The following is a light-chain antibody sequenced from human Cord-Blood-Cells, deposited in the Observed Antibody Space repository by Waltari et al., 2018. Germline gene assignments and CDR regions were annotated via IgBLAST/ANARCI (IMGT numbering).Light chain of an antibody. CDR2: AAS. J-gene: IGKJ2*01. CDR1: QSISSY. CDR3: QQSYSTPYT. Sequence: DIQMTQSPSSLSASLGDRVTNTCRASQSISSYLNWYQQKPGKAPKLLIYAASSLQSGVPSRFSGSGSGTDFTLTISSLQPEDFATYYCQQSYSTPYTFGQGTKLEIK. V-gene: IGKV1-39*01.